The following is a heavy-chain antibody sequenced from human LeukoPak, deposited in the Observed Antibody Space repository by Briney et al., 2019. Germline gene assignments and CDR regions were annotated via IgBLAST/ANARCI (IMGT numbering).Heavy chain of an antibody. J-gene: IGHJ3*02. CDR2: INNSGGT. V-gene: IGHV4-34*01. CDR3: ARRPDGFDI. CDR1: GGSLRGYH. Sequence: SETLSLTCGVYGGSLRGYHWSWLRQPPGKGLEWIGDINNSGGTNYNPSLKSRVTISVDTSKNQFSPNLNFVTAADTAMYYCARRPDGFDIWGQGTMVTVSS.